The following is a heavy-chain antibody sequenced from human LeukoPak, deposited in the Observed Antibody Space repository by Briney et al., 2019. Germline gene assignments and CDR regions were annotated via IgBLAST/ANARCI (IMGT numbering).Heavy chain of an antibody. CDR1: GFTFSSYE. CDR2: ISSSGSTI. CDR3: AREGLHDWGDFSSYASGDYFDY. Sequence: PGGSLRLSCAASGFTFSSYEVNWVRQPRGKGLEWVAYISSSGSTIYYADSVKGRFTICRDNAKKSLYLQRNSLRAEDTAVYYCAREGLHDWGDFSSYASGDYFDYWGQGTLVTVSS. J-gene: IGHJ4*02. V-gene: IGHV3-48*03. D-gene: IGHD4-17*01.